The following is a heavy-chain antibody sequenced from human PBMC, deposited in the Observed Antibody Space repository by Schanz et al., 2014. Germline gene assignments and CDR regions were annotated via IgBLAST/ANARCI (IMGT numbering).Heavy chain of an antibody. CDR3: AKDAPYPFDL. J-gene: IGHJ2*01. CDR1: GFTFSSYS. V-gene: IGHV3-30-3*01. Sequence: QVQLVESGGGVVQPGKSLRLSCAASGFTFSSYSMHWVRQAPGKGLEWVAAITTAGTKMYYADSVRGRFTVSRDNSKNTLYLQMNSLRAEDTAIYYCAKDAPYPFDLWGRGTLITVSS. CDR2: ITTAGTKM.